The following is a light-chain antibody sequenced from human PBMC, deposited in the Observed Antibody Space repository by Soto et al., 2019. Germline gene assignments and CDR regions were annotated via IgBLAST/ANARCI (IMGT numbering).Light chain of an antibody. CDR1: QRISTF. J-gene: IGKJ4*01. V-gene: IGKV1-39*01. CDR3: QQSYRLPLT. Sequence: DIQMTQSPSSLSAFVGDTVTITCHASQRISTFLNWYHQKPGKAPKLLIYSASYLQSGVPSNFSGSGSVTDFTLSIVTLQPEDFGTYYCQQSYRLPLTFGGGTKVEI. CDR2: SAS.